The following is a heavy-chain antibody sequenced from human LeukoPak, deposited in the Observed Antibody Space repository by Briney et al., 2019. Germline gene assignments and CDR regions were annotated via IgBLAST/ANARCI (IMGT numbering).Heavy chain of an antibody. D-gene: IGHD3-22*01. J-gene: IGHJ4*02. CDR2: IDPNSGAT. CDR3: AREGSGYPY. Sequence: ASVKVSCKASGYTFTGYYMHWVRQAPGQGLEWMGWIDPNSGATNYAQKFQGRVTMTRDTSISTAYMEVSRLRSDDTAVFYCAREGSGYPYWGQGTLVTVSS. V-gene: IGHV1-2*02. CDR1: GYTFTGYY.